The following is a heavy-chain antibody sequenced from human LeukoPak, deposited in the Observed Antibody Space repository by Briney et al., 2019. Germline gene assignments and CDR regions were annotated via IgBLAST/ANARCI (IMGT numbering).Heavy chain of an antibody. CDR1: GGSISSYH. Sequence: SETLSLTCTVSGGSISSYHWSWIRQPPGKGLEWIGYIYYSGSTNYNPSLKSRVTISVDTSKNQFSLKLSSVTAADTAVYYCARVEVGATTESFDPWGQGTLVTVSS. CDR3: ARVEVGATTESFDP. CDR2: IYYSGST. J-gene: IGHJ5*02. D-gene: IGHD1-26*01. V-gene: IGHV4-59*01.